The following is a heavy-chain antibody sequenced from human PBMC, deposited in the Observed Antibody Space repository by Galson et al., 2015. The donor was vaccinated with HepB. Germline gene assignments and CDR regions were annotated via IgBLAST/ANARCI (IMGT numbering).Heavy chain of an antibody. V-gene: IGHV3-21*01. CDR1: GFTFSSYS. CDR2: VSSSSSYI. CDR3: ARDLATYYDFWSGYYTHPYFDY. J-gene: IGHJ4*02. Sequence: SLRLSCAASGFTFSSYSMNWVRQAPGKGLEWVSSVSSSSSYIYYADSVKGRFTISRDNAKNSLYLQMNSLRAEDTAVYYCARDLATYYDFWSGYYTHPYFDYWGQGTLVTVSS. D-gene: IGHD3-3*01.